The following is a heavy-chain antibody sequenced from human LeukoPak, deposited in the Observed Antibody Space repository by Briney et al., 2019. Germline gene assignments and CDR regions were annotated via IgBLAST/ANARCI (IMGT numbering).Heavy chain of an antibody. CDR2: IRYDGSNK. Sequence: GGSLRLSCAASGFTFSSYGMHWVRQAPGKGLEWVAFIRYDGSNKYYADSVKGRSTISRDNSKNTLYLQMNSLRAEDTAVYYCARDDIIAHEKGNYYYYMDVWGKGTTVTISS. CDR3: ARDDIIAHEKGNYYYYMDV. CDR1: GFTFSSYG. D-gene: IGHD2-15*01. J-gene: IGHJ6*03. V-gene: IGHV3-30*02.